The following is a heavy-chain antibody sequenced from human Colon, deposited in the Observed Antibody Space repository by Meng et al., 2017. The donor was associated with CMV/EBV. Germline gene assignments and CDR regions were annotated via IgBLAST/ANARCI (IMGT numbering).Heavy chain of an antibody. J-gene: IGHJ4*02. V-gene: IGHV3-53*01. CDR2: IYAGGST. Sequence: GGFLRLSCAASGFTVSSNYMSWVRQAPGKGLEWVSVIYAGGSTYYADSVKGRFTISRDNSKNTLYLQMDILRAEDTAVYYCARGFYDILTGYSYWGQGTLVTVSS. CDR1: GFTVSSNY. D-gene: IGHD3-9*01. CDR3: ARGFYDILTGYSY.